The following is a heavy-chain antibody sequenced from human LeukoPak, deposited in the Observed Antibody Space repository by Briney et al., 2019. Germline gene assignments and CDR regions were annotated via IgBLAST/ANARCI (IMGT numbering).Heavy chain of an antibody. Sequence: PGGSLRLSCTVSGFTVSSNSMSWVRQAPGKGLEWVSFIYSDDTHYSDSVKGRFTISRDNSKNTLCLQMNSLKTEDTAVYYCTSHQNSGWHHKANDYWGQGTLVTVSS. CDR2: IYSDDT. V-gene: IGHV3-53*01. CDR1: GFTVSSNS. CDR3: TSHQNSGWHHKANDY. J-gene: IGHJ4*02. D-gene: IGHD6-19*01.